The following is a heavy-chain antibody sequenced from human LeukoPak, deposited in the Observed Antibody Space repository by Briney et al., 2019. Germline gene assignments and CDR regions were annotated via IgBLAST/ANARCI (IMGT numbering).Heavy chain of an antibody. Sequence: SQTLSLTCAVSGGSISSGGYSWSWIRQPPGKGLEWIGYIYHSGSTYYNPSLKSRVTISVDRSKNQFSLKLSSVTAADTAVYYCARAVSITMTVDWGQGTLVTVSS. J-gene: IGHJ4*02. V-gene: IGHV4-30-2*01. CDR2: IYHSGST. D-gene: IGHD3-22*01. CDR1: GGSISSGGYS. CDR3: ARAVSITMTVD.